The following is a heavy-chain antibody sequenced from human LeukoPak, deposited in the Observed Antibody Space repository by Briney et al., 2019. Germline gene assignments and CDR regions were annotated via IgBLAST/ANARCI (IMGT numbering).Heavy chain of an antibody. CDR3: ARTPYSSGWYPYFDY. D-gene: IGHD6-19*01. V-gene: IGHV3-53*01. CDR2: IYSGGST. Sequence: GGSLRLSCAASGFTVSSNYMSWVRQAPGKGLEWVSVIYSGGSTYYADSVKGRFTISRDNSENTLYLQMNSLRAEDTAVYYCARTPYSSGWYPYFDYWGQGTLVTVSS. CDR1: GFTVSSNY. J-gene: IGHJ4*02.